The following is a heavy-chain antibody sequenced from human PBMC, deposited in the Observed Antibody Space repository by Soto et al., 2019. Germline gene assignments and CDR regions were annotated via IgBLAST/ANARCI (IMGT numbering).Heavy chain of an antibody. CDR1: GGSISEKY. J-gene: IGHJ6*02. CDR3: AGIGEDVYYGMDV. V-gene: IGHV4-4*07. Sequence: SETLSLTCIVSGGSISEKYWNWVRQPPGKGLEWIGLIFANGHTDYNPSLKSRVTMSVDASKNQFSLRLTSMTAADTAVYYCAGIGEDVYYGMDVWGQGTTVTVSS. D-gene: IGHD2-21*01. CDR2: IFANGHT.